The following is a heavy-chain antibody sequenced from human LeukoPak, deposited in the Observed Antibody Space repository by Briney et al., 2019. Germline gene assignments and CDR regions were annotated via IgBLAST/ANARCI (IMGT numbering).Heavy chain of an antibody. CDR3: AREYRYYGSGTTQNWFDP. J-gene: IGHJ5*02. CDR2: IYYSGST. D-gene: IGHD3-10*01. V-gene: IGHV4-59*01. CDR1: GGSISSYY. Sequence: PSETLSLTCTVSGGSISSYYWSWIRQPPGKGLEWIGYIYYSGSTNYNPSLKSRVTISVDTSKNQFSLKLSTVTAADTAVYYCAREYRYYGSGTTQNWFDPWGQGTLVTVSS.